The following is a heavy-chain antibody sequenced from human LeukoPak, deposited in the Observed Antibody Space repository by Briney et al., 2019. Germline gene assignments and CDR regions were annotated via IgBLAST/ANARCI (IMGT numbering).Heavy chain of an antibody. D-gene: IGHD1-26*01. CDR1: GYTFTSYY. Sequence: ASAKVSCKASGYTFTSYYMHWVRQAPGQGLEWMGIINPSGGSTSYAQKFQGRVTMTRDTSTSTVYMELSSLRSEDTAVYYCARDLRELPRADAFDIWGQGTMVTVSS. CDR3: ARDLRELPRADAFDI. J-gene: IGHJ3*02. CDR2: INPSGGST. V-gene: IGHV1-46*03.